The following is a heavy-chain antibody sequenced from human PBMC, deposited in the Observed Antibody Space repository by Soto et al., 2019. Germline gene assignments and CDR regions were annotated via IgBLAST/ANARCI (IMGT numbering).Heavy chain of an antibody. Sequence: ASVKVSCKASGYTFTSYGISWVRQAPGQGLEWMGWISGYNGNTKYAQKLQGRVTVTTDTSTSTAYMELRSLISDDTAVYYCATAGAVAGSVAPTNWGQGTLVTVSS. V-gene: IGHV1-18*01. CDR1: GYTFTSYG. D-gene: IGHD6-19*01. J-gene: IGHJ4*02. CDR2: ISGYNGNT. CDR3: ATAGAVAGSVAPTN.